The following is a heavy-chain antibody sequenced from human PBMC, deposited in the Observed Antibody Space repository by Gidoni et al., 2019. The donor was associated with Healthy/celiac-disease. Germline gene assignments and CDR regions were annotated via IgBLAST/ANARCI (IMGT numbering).Heavy chain of an antibody. V-gene: IGHV3-48*02. D-gene: IGHD3-22*01. J-gene: IGHJ4*02. CDR1: GFTFSSYS. CDR3: ARDRPGSITMIVAPNDY. CDR2: ISSSSSTI. Sequence: EVQLVESGGGLVQPGGSLRLSCGASGFTFSSYSMNWVRQAPGKGLEWVSYISSSSSTIYYADSVKGRFTISRDNAKNSLYLQMNSLRDEDTAVYYCARDRPGSITMIVAPNDYWGQGTLVTVSS.